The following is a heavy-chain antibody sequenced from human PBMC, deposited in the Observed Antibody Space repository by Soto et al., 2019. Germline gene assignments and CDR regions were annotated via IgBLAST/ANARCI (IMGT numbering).Heavy chain of an antibody. V-gene: IGHV4-4*07. CDR1: GGSISTYY. CDR3: ARGAAAGVDYGMDL. Sequence: SETLSLTCTFSGGSISTYYWSWIRQPAGKGLEWIGRVYTSGGTNYNPSLKSRVTMSRDTSKKQFFLSLSSVTAADPAVYYCARGAAAGVDYGMDLWGQGTTDIGSS. CDR2: VYTSGGT. J-gene: IGHJ6*02. D-gene: IGHD6-13*01.